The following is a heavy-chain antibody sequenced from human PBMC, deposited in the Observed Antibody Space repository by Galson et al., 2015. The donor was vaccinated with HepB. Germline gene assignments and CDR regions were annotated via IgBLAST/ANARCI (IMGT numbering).Heavy chain of an antibody. Sequence: SLRLSCAASGYSLSTYGMHWVRQAPGKGLEWVAIIWYDGSTLYYGASVKGRFSISRDTSKNTLYPQMNSLRSEDTAIYYWARDLSTTVVRGVMGDGMDVWGQGTMVTVSS. CDR2: IWYDGSTL. J-gene: IGHJ6*02. CDR1: GYSLSTYG. V-gene: IGHV3-33*08. D-gene: IGHD3-10*01. CDR3: ARDLSTTVVRGVMGDGMDV.